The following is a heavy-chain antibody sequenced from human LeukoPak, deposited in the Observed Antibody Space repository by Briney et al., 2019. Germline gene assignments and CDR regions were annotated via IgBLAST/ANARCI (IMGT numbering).Heavy chain of an antibody. J-gene: IGHJ4*02. CDR1: GGXISSYY. CDR2: IHSSGST. CDR3: ARWYSSGWAFDY. Sequence: SETLSLTCTVSGGXISSYYWNWIRQPPGKGLEWIGYIHSSGSTKYNPSLKSRVTISEDTSKNQFSLKLSSVTAADRAVYYCARWYSSGWAFDYWGQGTLVTVSS. D-gene: IGHD6-19*01. V-gene: IGHV4-59*01.